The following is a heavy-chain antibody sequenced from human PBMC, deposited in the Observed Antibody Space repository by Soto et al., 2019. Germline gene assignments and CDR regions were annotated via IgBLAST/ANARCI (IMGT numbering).Heavy chain of an antibody. Sequence: SETRSLTCTVSGGSISSGDYYWSWIRQPPGKGLEWIGYIYYSGSTYYNPSLKSRVTISVDTSKNQFSLKLSSVTAADTAVYYCARLGGFGATTIDYWGRGTLVTVSS. CDR1: GGSISSGDYY. J-gene: IGHJ4*02. CDR2: IYYSGST. V-gene: IGHV4-30-4*01. CDR3: ARLGGFGATTIDY. D-gene: IGHD3-10*01.